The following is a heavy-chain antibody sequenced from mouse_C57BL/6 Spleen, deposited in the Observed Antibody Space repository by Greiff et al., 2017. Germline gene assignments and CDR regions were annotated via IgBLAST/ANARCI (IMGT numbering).Heavy chain of an antibody. CDR2: IWTGGGT. J-gene: IGHJ4*01. V-gene: IGHV2-9-1*01. Sequence: QVQLKQSGPDLVAPAPRLSITCNVSGFSLTSYAISWVRQTPGKGLEWLGVIWTGGGTNYNSALKYRMSISKENSKGQVFLKMNSRQTDDTARYYCAINFDEGFSYAMDYWGQGTSVTVSS. CDR3: AINFDEGFSYAMDY. CDR1: GFSLTSYA.